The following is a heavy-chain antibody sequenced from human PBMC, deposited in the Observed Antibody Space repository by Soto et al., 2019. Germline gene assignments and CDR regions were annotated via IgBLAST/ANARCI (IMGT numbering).Heavy chain of an antibody. CDR1: GGSIVNYF. CDR3: ARGGQDFWSGPFGY. Sequence: SETLSLTCTVSGGSIVNYFCNFIRHPAGKGLEWIGHIDNSGSTNYNPSLKSRITMSADTSRNQFSLKLNSVTAADTAVYYCARGGQDFWSGPFGYWGQGALVTVSS. CDR2: IDNSGST. D-gene: IGHD3-3*01. V-gene: IGHV4-4*07. J-gene: IGHJ4*02.